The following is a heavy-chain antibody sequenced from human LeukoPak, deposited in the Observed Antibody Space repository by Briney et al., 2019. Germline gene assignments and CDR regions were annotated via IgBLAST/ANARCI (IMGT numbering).Heavy chain of an antibody. Sequence: GGSLRLSCAASGFTVSSNYMSWVRQAPGKGLEWVSVIYSGGSTYYADSVKGRFTISRDNSKNTLYLQMNSLRAEDTAVYYCARDFYKGSGMDVWGQGTTVTVSS. D-gene: IGHD3-10*01. CDR2: IYSGGST. CDR3: ARDFYKGSGMDV. CDR1: GFTVSSNY. V-gene: IGHV3-53*01. J-gene: IGHJ6*02.